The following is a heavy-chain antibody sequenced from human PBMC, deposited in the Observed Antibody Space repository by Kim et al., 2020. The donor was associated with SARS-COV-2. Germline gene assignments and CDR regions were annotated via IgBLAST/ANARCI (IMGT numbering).Heavy chain of an antibody. CDR1: GFTFSSYG. D-gene: IGHD3-22*01. V-gene: IGHV3-30*18. CDR2: MSFDGTNK. CDR3: AKDYDFFDRSGYPGDY. Sequence: GGSLRLSCVASGFTFSSYGIHWVRQAPGKGLEWVSFMSFDGTNKYYADSVKGRFTISRDNSKNTLYLQLSSLRTEDTALYYCAKDYDFFDRSGYPGDYWG. J-gene: IGHJ4*01.